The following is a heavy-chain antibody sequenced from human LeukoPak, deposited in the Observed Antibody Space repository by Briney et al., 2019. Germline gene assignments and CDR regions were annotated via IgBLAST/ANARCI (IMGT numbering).Heavy chain of an antibody. CDR1: GYRLTDFT. D-gene: IGHD4-17*01. CDR2: FDPEDDER. J-gene: IGHJ4*02. Sequence: ASVKVSCKGSGYRLTDFTIQWVRQAPGKGLEWMGHFDPEDDERIYAQKFQGRLTLTEDTSTGTAYMELSSLGSEDTAVYYCATVFPTGYWGQGTLVVVSS. CDR3: ATVFPTGY. V-gene: IGHV1-24*01.